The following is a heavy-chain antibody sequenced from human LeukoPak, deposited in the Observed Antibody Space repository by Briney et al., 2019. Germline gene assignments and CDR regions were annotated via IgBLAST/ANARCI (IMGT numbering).Heavy chain of an antibody. CDR2: IYYSGST. CDR1: GGSISSYY. CDR3: AGFIGSSSAFDI. D-gene: IGHD1-26*01. Sequence: SETLSLTCTVSGGSISSYYWSWIRQPPGKGLEWIGYIYYSGSTNYNPSLKSRVTISVDTSKNQFSLKLSSVTGADTAVYYCAGFIGSSSAFDIWGQGTMVTVSS. V-gene: IGHV4-59*01. J-gene: IGHJ3*02.